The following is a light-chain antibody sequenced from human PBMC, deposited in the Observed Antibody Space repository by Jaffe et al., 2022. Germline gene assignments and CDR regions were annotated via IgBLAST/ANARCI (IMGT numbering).Light chain of an antibody. Sequence: EIVLTQSPGTLSLSPGERGTLSCRASQSLSSSYLAWYQQKPGQAPRLLIYGASIRATGIPDRFSGSGSGTDFTLTISRLEPEDFAVYYCQQYGSSPPKTFGQGTKVEIK. CDR3: QQYGSSPPKT. V-gene: IGKV3-20*01. CDR1: QSLSSSY. CDR2: GAS. J-gene: IGKJ1*01.